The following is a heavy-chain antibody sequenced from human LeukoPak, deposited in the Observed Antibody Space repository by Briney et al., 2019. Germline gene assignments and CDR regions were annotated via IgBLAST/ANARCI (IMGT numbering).Heavy chain of an antibody. CDR3: ARGEYYYGLGFWFDP. J-gene: IGHJ5*02. D-gene: IGHD3-10*01. CDR1: GFTFSSYG. CDR2: IWYDGSNK. V-gene: IGHV3-33*01. Sequence: GRSLRLSCAASGFTFSSYGMHWVRQAPGKGLEWVAVIWYDGSNKYYADSVKGRFTISRDNSKNTLYLQMNSLRAEDTAVYYCARGEYYYGLGFWFDPWGQGTLVTVSS.